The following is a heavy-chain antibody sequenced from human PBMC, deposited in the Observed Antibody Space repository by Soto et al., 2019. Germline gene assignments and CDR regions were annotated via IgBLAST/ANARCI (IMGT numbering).Heavy chain of an antibody. CDR1: GGSISCYY. CDR2: IHYSGNT. Sequence: PSETLSLTYTVSGGSISCYYWSWFRQPPGKGLEWIAYIHYSGNTKYNPSLKSRVSMSKDTSKNQFSLKLSSVTAADTAVYYCARTTQGGNMDVWGQGATVTVSS. D-gene: IGHD1-26*01. CDR3: ARTTQGGNMDV. J-gene: IGHJ6*02. V-gene: IGHV4-59*01.